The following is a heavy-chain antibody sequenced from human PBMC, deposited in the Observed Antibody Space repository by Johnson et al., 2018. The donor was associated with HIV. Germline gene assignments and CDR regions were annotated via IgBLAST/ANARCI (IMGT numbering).Heavy chain of an antibody. V-gene: IGHV3-7*03. CDR3: ARPLEYSSSWEAFDI. Sequence: EVQLVESGGGVVQPGGSLRLSCAASGFTFSSYWMSWVRQAPGKGLEWVANIKQDGSEKYYVDSVKGRFTISRDNAKNSLYLQMNSLRAEDTAVYYCARPLEYSSSWEAFDIWGQGIMVTVSS. D-gene: IGHD6-6*01. J-gene: IGHJ3*02. CDR2: IKQDGSEK. CDR1: GFTFSSYW.